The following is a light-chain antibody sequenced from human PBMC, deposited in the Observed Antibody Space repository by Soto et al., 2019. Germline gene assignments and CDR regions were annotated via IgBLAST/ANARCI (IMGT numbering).Light chain of an antibody. J-gene: IGLJ1*01. Sequence: QSALTQPPSASGTPGQRVTISCSGSGSSIGSNSVYWYQQLPGTAPKLLIYRNNQRPSGVPDRFSGSKSGTSASLAISGLRSEDEADYYCATWDDSLNLLYVFGAGTKVTVL. CDR1: GSSIGSNS. V-gene: IGLV1-47*01. CDR3: ATWDDSLNLLYV. CDR2: RNN.